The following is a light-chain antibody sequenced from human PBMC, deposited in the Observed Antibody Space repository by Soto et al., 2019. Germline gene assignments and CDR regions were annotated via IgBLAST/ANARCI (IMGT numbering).Light chain of an antibody. CDR3: QQYYSTPLT. J-gene: IGKJ4*01. Sequence: DIVMTQSPDSLAVSLGERATINCKSSQSVLYSSNNKNYLAWYQQKPGQPPKLLIYWASTRESGVPDRFSGSGSGTDFPLTIISLQAEDGAVYYCQQYYSTPLTFGGGTKVEIK. CDR1: QSVLYSSNNKNY. V-gene: IGKV4-1*01. CDR2: WAS.